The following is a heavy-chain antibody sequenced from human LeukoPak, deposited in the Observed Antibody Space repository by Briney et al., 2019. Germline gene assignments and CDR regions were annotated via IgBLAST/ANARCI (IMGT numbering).Heavy chain of an antibody. CDR2: IYTSGST. Sequence: PSETLSLTCTVSGGSISSGSYYWSWIRQPAGKGLEWIGRIYTSGSTNYNPSLKSRVTISVDTSKNQFSLKLSSVTAADTAVYYCARGPYYYDSSGYYVRYWGQGTLVTVSS. D-gene: IGHD3-22*01. J-gene: IGHJ4*02. CDR3: ARGPYYYDSSGYYVRY. CDR1: GGSISSGSYY. V-gene: IGHV4-61*02.